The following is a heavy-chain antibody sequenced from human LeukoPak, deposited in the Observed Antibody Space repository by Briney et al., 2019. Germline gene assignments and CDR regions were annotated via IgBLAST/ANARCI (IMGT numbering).Heavy chain of an antibody. V-gene: IGHV4-59*01. Sequence: MPSETLSLTCTVSGGSINSYYWSWIRQPPGKGLEWIGYIYYSGSTNYNPSLKSRVTISVDTSKNQFSLKLTSVTAADTAVYYCARATAFFDIWGQGTMVTVSS. CDR1: GGSINSYY. CDR2: IYYSGST. CDR3: ARATAFFDI. J-gene: IGHJ3*02.